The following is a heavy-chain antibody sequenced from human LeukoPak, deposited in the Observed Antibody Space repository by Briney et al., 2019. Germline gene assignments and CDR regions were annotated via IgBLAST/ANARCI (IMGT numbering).Heavy chain of an antibody. CDR3: ASGRGYNYYYYYGMDV. J-gene: IGHJ6*02. V-gene: IGHV4-31*03. CDR1: GGSISSGGYY. CDR2: IYYSGST. D-gene: IGHD5-12*01. Sequence: SSETLSLTCTVSGGSISSGGYYWSWIRQHPGKGLEWIGYIYYSGSTYYNPSLKSRVTISVDTSKNQFSLKLSSVTAADTAVYYCASGRGYNYYYYYGMDVWGQGTTVTVSS.